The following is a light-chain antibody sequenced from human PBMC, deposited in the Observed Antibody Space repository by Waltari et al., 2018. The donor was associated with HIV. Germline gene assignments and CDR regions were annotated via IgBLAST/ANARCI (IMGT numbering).Light chain of an antibody. CDR2: EVS. CDR1: SNDIGGYNY. Sequence: QSALTQPTSVSGSPGQSINIPCTGTSNDIGGYNYVSWPQHHPGRARKLIIFEVSNRPSVVSNRFSGSTSGNTASLFISGLLAEDDADYYCSSYTSGTTWVFGGGTQLPVL. V-gene: IGLV2-14*01. J-gene: IGLJ3*02. CDR3: SSYTSGTTWV.